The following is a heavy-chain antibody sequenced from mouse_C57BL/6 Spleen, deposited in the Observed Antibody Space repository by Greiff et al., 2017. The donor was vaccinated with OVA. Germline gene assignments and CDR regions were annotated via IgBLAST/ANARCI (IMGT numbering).Heavy chain of an antibody. Sequence: VQLQQSGAELVRPGASVKLSCKASGYTFTDYYINWVKQRPGQGLEWIARIYPGSGNTYYNEKFKGKATLTAEKSSSTAYMQLSSLTSEDSAVYFCARLDDYGYWGPGTTLTVSS. J-gene: IGHJ2*01. D-gene: IGHD2-4*01. V-gene: IGHV1-76*01. CDR3: ARLDDYGY. CDR1: GYTFTDYY. CDR2: IYPGSGNT.